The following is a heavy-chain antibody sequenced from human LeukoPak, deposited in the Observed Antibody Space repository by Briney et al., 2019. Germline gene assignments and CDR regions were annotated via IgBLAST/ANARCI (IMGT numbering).Heavy chain of an antibody. J-gene: IGHJ4*02. CDR3: ARPLMNMIGGVITPYHFDG. CDR2: IYPGDSDT. V-gene: IGHV5-51*01. Sequence: GESLKISCKGSGYSFTSYWIGWVRQMPGKVLEWMGIIYPGDSDTRYNPSFQGQVTISADNSISTAYLQWSSLRASDTSMYYGARPLMNMIGGVITPYHFDGWGQGALVTAS. CDR1: GYSFTSYW. D-gene: IGHD3-16*02.